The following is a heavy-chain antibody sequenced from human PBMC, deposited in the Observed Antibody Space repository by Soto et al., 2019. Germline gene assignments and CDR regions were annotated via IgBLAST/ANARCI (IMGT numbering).Heavy chain of an antibody. CDR1: GFTFSDYY. V-gene: IGHV3-11*01. CDR2: ISSSGSTI. J-gene: IGHJ4*02. CDR3: ARTIFGVVIRLYYFDH. Sequence: PGGSLRLSCAASGFTFSDYYMSWIRQAPGKGLEWVSYISSSGSTIYYADSVKGRFTISRDNAKNSLYLQMNSLRAEDTAVYYCARTIFGVVIRLYYFDHWGQGTLVTVSS. D-gene: IGHD3-3*01.